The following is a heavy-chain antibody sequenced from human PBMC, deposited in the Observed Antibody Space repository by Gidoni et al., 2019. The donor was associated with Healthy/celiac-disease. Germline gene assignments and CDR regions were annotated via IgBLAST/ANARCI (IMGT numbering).Heavy chain of an antibody. D-gene: IGHD3-10*01. CDR1: GGPFSSYA. J-gene: IGHJ6*03. V-gene: IGHV1-69*01. CDR3: ARGLREVRGVIPYYYYMDV. Sequence: QVQLVQSGAEVKKPGSSVKVPCTASGGPFSSYAISWVRQAPGQGLEWMGGIIPIFGTANYAQKFQGRVTITADESTSTAYMELSSLRSEDTAVYYCARGLREVRGVIPYYYYMDVWGKGTTVTVSS. CDR2: IIPIFGTA.